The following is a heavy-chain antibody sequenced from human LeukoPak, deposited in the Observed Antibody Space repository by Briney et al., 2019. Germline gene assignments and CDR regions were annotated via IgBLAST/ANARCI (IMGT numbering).Heavy chain of an antibody. V-gene: IGHV4-4*07. CDR1: GGSISSYY. CDR3: ARGDCSSTICYSPMDV. Sequence: SGTLSLTCTVSGGSISSYYWSWIRQPAGKGLEWIGRIYTSGSTNYNPSLKSRVTISVDTSKNQFSLKVNSVTAADTAVYYCARGDCSSTICYSPMDVWGKGTTVTVSS. CDR2: IYTSGST. J-gene: IGHJ6*03. D-gene: IGHD2-2*01.